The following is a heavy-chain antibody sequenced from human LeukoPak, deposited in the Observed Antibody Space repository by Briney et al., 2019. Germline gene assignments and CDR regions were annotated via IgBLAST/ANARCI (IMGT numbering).Heavy chain of an antibody. Sequence: GGSLRLSCAASGFTFSNYAMTWVRQAPGKGLEWVSTITDNSGYTYYADYVKGRFTISRDNSKNTLYLQMNSLRADDTDTAVYYCAKEGNGFAYVDSWGQGTLVTVSS. D-gene: IGHD2-8*01. CDR1: GFTFSNYA. CDR3: AKEGNGFAYVDS. CDR2: ITDNSGYT. J-gene: IGHJ5*01. V-gene: IGHV3-23*01.